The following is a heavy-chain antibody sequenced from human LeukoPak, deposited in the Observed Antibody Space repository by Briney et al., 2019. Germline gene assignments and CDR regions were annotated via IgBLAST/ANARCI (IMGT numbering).Heavy chain of an antibody. CDR1: GFTFSSYW. V-gene: IGHV3-74*01. CDR2: ISSDGSST. D-gene: IGHD3-3*01. J-gene: IGHJ6*02. CDR3: AREVYDFWSGYPYYYYYYGMDV. Sequence: GGSLRLSCAASGFTFSSYWMHWVRQAPGKGLVWVSRISSDGSSTSYADSVKGRFTISRDNAKNTLYLQMNSLRAEDTAVYYCAREVYDFWSGYPYYYYYYGMDVWGQGTTVTVSS.